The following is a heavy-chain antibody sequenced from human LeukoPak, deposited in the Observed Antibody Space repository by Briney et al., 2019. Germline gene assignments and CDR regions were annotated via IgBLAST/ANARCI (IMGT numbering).Heavy chain of an antibody. J-gene: IGHJ4*02. CDR2: IYPGNSET. Sequence: GESLKISCQASGYTFTNYWIAWVRQMPGKGLDFMGIIYPGNSETKYSSSFGGQVTISADKSINTAYLQWSSLKASDSAMYYCAKLGYCSGDTCYSYFDSWGQGSLVTVSS. V-gene: IGHV5-51*01. D-gene: IGHD2-15*01. CDR1: GYTFTNYW. CDR3: AKLGYCSGDTCYSYFDS.